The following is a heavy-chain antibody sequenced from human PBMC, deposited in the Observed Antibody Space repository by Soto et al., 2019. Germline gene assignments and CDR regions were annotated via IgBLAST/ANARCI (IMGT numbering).Heavy chain of an antibody. CDR3: ARDLQSATMNRGVPLAYNSFDP. CDR1: GVSISDNY. D-gene: IGHD3-10*01. CDR2: IHGSGST. V-gene: IGHV4-4*07. Sequence: SETLSLTCTVSGVSISDNYWTWIRQPAGKGLEWIGRIHGSGSTSYNPSLKTRLTMSVDTSNNLISLRLKSVTAADTAVYYCARDLQSATMNRGVPLAYNSFDPWGHGTLVTVSS. J-gene: IGHJ5*02.